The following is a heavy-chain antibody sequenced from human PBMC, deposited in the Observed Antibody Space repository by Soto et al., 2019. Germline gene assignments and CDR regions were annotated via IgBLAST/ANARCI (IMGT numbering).Heavy chain of an antibody. V-gene: IGHV1-46*01. D-gene: IGHD1-26*01. CDR3: ARDLSHSRELLTNDY. Sequence: AAVKVSCKASGYTFTSYYMHWVRQAPGQGLEWMGIINPSGGSTSYAQKFQGRVAMTRDTSTSTVYMELSSLRSEDTAVYYCARDLSHSRELLTNDYWGQGTLVTVS. CDR2: INPSGGST. J-gene: IGHJ4*02. CDR1: GYTFTSYY.